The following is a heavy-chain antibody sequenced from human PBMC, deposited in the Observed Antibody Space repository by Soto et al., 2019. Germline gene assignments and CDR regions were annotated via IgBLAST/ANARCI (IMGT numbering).Heavy chain of an antibody. CDR1: GGSFSGYY. J-gene: IGHJ4*02. CDR3: ARVPTRKYSYGSDFDH. V-gene: IGHV4-34*01. Sequence: SETLSLTCAVYGGSFSGYYWSWIRQPPGKGLEWIGEINHSGSTNYNPSLKSRVTISVDTSKNQFSLKLSSVTAADTAVYYCARVPTRKYSYGSDFDHWGQGTLVTVSS. D-gene: IGHD5-18*01. CDR2: INHSGST.